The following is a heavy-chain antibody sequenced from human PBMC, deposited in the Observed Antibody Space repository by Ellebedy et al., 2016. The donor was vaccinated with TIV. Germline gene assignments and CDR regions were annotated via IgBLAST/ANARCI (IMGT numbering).Heavy chain of an antibody. J-gene: IGHJ6*02. D-gene: IGHD3-3*01. CDR3: ATDGIRFLEWVYKYGLDV. V-gene: IGHV1-69*04. CDR2: IIPILGIA. Sequence: AASVKVSCKASGGTFNNSAISWVRQAPGQGLEWMGRIIPILGIANYAQDFQGRVMITADRSTSTVFMELSSLTSEDTAVYYCATDGIRFLEWVYKYGLDVWGQGTTVTVSS. CDR1: GGTFNNSA.